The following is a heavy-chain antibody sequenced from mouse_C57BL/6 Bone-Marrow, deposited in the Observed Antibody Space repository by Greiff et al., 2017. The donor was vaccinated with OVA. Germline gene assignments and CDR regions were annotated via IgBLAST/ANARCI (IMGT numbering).Heavy chain of an antibody. Sequence: VQLQQSGAELVRPGSSVKMSCKTSGYTFTSYGINWVKQRPGQGLEWIGYIYIGNGYTEYNEKFKGKATLTSDTSSSTAYMQLSSLTSEDSAIYCCERWLLYPHWYVDVWGTGTAVTVSA. CDR2: IYIGNGYT. CDR1: GYTFTSYG. D-gene: IGHD2-12*01. V-gene: IGHV1-58*01. J-gene: IGHJ1*03. CDR3: ERWLLYPHWYVDV.